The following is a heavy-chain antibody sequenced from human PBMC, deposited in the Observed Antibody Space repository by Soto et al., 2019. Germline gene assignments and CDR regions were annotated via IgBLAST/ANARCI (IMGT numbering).Heavy chain of an antibody. J-gene: IGHJ4*02. V-gene: IGHV3-21*01. CDR1: GFTFSSYS. D-gene: IGHD6-6*01. CDR3: ARDVYSSSRYLDY. CDR2: ISSSSSYI. Sequence: GGSLRLSCAASGFTFSSYSMNWVRQAPGKGLEWVSSISSSSSYIYYADSVKGRFTISRDNAKNSLYLQMNSLRAEDTAVYYCARDVYSSSRYLDYWGPGTLVTGSS.